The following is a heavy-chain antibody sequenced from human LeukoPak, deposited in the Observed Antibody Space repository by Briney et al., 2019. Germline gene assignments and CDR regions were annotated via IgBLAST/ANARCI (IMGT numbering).Heavy chain of an antibody. CDR2: IKQDGSEK. CDR3: ARAYSSGWSYNWFDS. Sequence: GGSLRLSRAASGFAFISYWMTWVRQAPGKGLEWVANIKQDGSEKYYVDSVKGRFTISRDNAKNSLYLQMNSLRAEDTAVYYCARAYSSGWSYNWFDSWGQGTLVTVSS. CDR1: GFAFISYW. D-gene: IGHD6-19*01. V-gene: IGHV3-7*04. J-gene: IGHJ5*01.